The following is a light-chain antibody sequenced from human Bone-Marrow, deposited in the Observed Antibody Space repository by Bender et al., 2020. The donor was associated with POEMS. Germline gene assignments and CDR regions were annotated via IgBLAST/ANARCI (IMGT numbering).Light chain of an antibody. CDR3: QAWDTSTRVV. CDR2: EDT. Sequence: SYDLTQPPSVSVSPGQTASITCSGDSLGDKYACWYQQKSGQSPVLVIYEDTKRPPGISERISGSNSGNTATLTISGAQALDEADYYCQAWDTSTRVVFGGGTRLTVL. J-gene: IGLJ2*01. CDR1: SLGDKY. V-gene: IGLV3-1*01.